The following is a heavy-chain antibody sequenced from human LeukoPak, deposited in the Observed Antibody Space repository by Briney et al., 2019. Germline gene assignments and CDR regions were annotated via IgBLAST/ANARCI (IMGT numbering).Heavy chain of an antibody. V-gene: IGHV3-33*06. CDR2: IWYDGSNK. Sequence: PGRSLRLSCAASGFTFSSYGMHWVRHAPGKGLEWGAVIWYDGSNKYYADSVKGRFTISRDNSKNTLYLQMNSLRAEDTAVYYCAQDRWDTATDAFDIWGQGTMVTVSS. D-gene: IGHD5-18*01. CDR1: GFTFSSYG. CDR3: AQDRWDTATDAFDI. J-gene: IGHJ3*02.